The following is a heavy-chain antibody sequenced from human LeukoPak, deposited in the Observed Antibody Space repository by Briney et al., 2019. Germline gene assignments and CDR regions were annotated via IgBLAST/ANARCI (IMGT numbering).Heavy chain of an antibody. D-gene: IGHD6-19*01. V-gene: IGHV3-11*01. CDR2: ISPGGDAV. J-gene: IGHJ4*02. CDR3: SGGRDAAVAGPGGYFDY. Sequence: GGSLRLSCAASGFIFSDYHMSWIRQAPGKGPECVSYISPGGDAVYFADSVKGRFTISRDNAKNSLFLQMSSLTAEDTAVYYCSGGRDAAVAGPGGYFDYWGQGSLVTVSS. CDR1: GFIFSDYH.